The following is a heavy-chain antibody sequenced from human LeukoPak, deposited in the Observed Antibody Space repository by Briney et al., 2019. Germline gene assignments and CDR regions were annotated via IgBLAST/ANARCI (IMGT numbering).Heavy chain of an antibody. CDR1: GFSFTDYA. J-gene: IGHJ4*02. V-gene: IGHV3-23*01. D-gene: IGHD3-10*01. CDR2: ITTTVGDT. Sequence: PTGGSLRLSCVASGFSFTDYAMTWVRQPPGRREEWVSTITTTVGDTHYSDSVKGRFTVSRDDSKGTLFLQMNSLRAEDTGVYYCAKRPYGSGGGHFDHWGQGTLAIVSS. CDR3: AKRPYGSGGGHFDH.